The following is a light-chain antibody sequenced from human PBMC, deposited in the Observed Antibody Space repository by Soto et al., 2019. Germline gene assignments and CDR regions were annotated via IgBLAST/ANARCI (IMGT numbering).Light chain of an antibody. V-gene: IGKV3-20*01. Sequence: MTPSPATLSLSPGETATLSCIASNSVCNNYLAWYQQKPGQAPRLLIYGASNRATGIPDRFSGSGSGTDFTLTISRLEPEDFAVYYCQQYGSSGTFGQGTKVDIK. CDR2: GAS. CDR3: QQYGSSGT. J-gene: IGKJ1*01. CDR1: NSVCNNY.